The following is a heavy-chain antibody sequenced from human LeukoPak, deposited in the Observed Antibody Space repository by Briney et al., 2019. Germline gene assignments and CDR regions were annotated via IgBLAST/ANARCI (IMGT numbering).Heavy chain of an antibody. D-gene: IGHD3-10*01. V-gene: IGHV3-48*03. CDR2: INTNGGSI. J-gene: IGHJ4*02. CDR1: GFTFSRYE. CDR3: ARDDLWSPDY. Sequence: GGSLRLSCAASGFTFSRYEMNWVRQAPGKGLEWVSYINTNGGSIYYADSVKGRFTISRDNAKNSLYLQMNSLRAEGTAVYYCARDDLWSPDYWGQGTLVTVSS.